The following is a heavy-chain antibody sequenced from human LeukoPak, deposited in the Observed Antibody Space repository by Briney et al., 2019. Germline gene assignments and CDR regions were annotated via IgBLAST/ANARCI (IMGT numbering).Heavy chain of an antibody. Sequence: SETLSLTCTVSGYSISSSYYWGWIRQPPGKGLEWIGSIYYSGSTYYNPSLKSRVTISVDTSKNQFSLKLSSVTAADTAVYYCARQGVGASRYFDLWGRGTLVTVSS. V-gene: IGHV4-39*01. J-gene: IGHJ2*01. CDR2: IYYSGST. CDR1: GYSISSSYY. CDR3: ARQGVGASRYFDL. D-gene: IGHD1-26*01.